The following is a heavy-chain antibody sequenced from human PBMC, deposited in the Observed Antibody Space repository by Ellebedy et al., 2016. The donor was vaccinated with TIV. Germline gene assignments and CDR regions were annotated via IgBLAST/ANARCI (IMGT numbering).Heavy chain of an antibody. CDR1: GYKFTKNW. V-gene: IGHV5-51*01. D-gene: IGHD3-16*02. CDR3: ARLSYYDYVWGSSRRGHDFDY. Sequence: GGSLRLSXKGSGYKFTKNWIGWVRQVPGKGLEWMGIIYPGDSDTRYSLSFQGHVTISADKSISTAYPQWSSLKASDTAIYYCARLSYYDYVWGSSRRGHDFDYWGQGTLVTVSS. J-gene: IGHJ4*02. CDR2: IYPGDSDT.